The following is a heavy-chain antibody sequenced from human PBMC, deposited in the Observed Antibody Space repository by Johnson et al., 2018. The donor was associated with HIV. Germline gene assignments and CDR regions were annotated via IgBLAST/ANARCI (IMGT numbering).Heavy chain of an antibody. CDR2: IRFDGSNK. V-gene: IGHV3-30*02. Sequence: QMQLVESGGGVVQPGGSLRLSCAASGFTFNSYAMHWVRQAPGKGLEWVAFIRFDGSNKYYADSVKGRLIMSRDNSKNTLYVEMDSLRAEDTAVYYCVKARGGYWGDDIDIWGQGTMVTVSS. D-gene: IGHD2-8*02. CDR1: GFTFNSYA. CDR3: VKARGGYWGDDIDI. J-gene: IGHJ3*02.